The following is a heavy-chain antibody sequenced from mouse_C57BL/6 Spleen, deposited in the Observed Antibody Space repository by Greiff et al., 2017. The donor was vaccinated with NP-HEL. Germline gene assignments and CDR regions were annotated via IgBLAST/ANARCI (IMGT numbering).Heavy chain of an antibody. CDR3: ARSTVVAPDAMDY. CDR1: GYTFTSYW. CDR2: IYPGSGST. V-gene: IGHV1-55*01. D-gene: IGHD1-1*01. J-gene: IGHJ4*01. Sequence: QVQLQQPGAELVKPGASVKMSCKASGYTFTSYWITWVKQRPGQGLEWIGDIYPGSGSTNYNEKFKSKATLTVDTSSSTAYMQLSSLTSEDSAVYYCARSTVVAPDAMDYWGQGTSVTVAS.